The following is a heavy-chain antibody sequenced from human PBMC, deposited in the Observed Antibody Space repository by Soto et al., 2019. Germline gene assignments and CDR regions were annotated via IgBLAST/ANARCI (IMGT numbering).Heavy chain of an antibody. V-gene: IGHV3-23*01. CDR1: GFIFTDYD. J-gene: IGHJ4*02. D-gene: IGHD2-8*02. CDR3: AKIALVGSFGFELARDY. CDR2: ISFSGHNT. Sequence: PILSCVASGFIFTDYDMRWVRQGPGKGLEWVAGISFSGHNTNYADSVKGRFITSRDNSKNTLYLLMNRLRTEDIGIYYCAKIALVGSFGFELARDYWGQGILVTVSS.